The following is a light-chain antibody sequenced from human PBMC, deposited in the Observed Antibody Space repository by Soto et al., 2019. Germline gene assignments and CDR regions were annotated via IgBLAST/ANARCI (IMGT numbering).Light chain of an antibody. CDR2: LAS. CDR1: QDISRS. Sequence: IQLTQSPSSLSASVGDRVTITCRASQDISRSLAWYQQRPGRAPRLLIYLASNLQSGVPSRFSGSGSGIDFTLTIGGLQPEDFATYHCQQLYGYPLTFGGGTRVEIK. CDR3: QQLYGYPLT. J-gene: IGKJ4*01. V-gene: IGKV1-9*01.